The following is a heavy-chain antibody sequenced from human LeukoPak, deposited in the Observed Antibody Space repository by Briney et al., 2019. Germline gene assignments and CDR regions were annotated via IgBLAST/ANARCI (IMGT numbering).Heavy chain of an antibody. Sequence: GESLKISCKGSGYSFTSYWIGWVRQMPGKGLERMGIIYPGDSDTRYSTSFQGQVTISADKSISTAYLQWSTLKASDTATYYCASQLRDAFDIWGQGTMVAVSS. D-gene: IGHD2-15*01. CDR1: GYSFTSYW. J-gene: IGHJ3*02. V-gene: IGHV5-51*01. CDR2: IYPGDSDT. CDR3: ASQLRDAFDI.